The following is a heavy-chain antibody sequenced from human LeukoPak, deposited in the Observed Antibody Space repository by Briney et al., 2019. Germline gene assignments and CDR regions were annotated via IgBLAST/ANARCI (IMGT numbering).Heavy chain of an antibody. J-gene: IGHJ1*01. CDR3: AAGVRTYDSSGYYPEYFQH. CDR2: IYSGGST. Sequence: GGSLRLSCAASGFTVSSNYMSWVRQAPGKGLEWVSVIYSGGSTYYADSVKGRFTISRHNSKNTLYLQMNSLRAEDTAVYYCAAGVRTYDSSGYYPEYFQHWGQGTLVTVSS. CDR1: GFTVSSNY. D-gene: IGHD3-22*01. V-gene: IGHV3-53*04.